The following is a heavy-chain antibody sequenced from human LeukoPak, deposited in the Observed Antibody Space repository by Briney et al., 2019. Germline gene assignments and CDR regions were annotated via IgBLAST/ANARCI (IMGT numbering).Heavy chain of an antibody. CDR2: ISYDGSNK. J-gene: IGHJ4*02. Sequence: PGRSLRLSCGASGFTFSSYAMHWVRQAPGKGLEWVAVISYDGSNKYYADSVKGRFTISRDNSKNTLYLQMNSLRAEDTAVYYCARDHGSSSYLDYWGQGTLVTVSS. V-gene: IGHV3-30*04. CDR1: GFTFSSYA. D-gene: IGHD6-13*01. CDR3: ARDHGSSSYLDY.